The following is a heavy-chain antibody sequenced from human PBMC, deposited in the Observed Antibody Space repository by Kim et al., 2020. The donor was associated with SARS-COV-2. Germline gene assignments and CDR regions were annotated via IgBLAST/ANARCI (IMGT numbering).Heavy chain of an antibody. J-gene: IGHJ4*02. D-gene: IGHD3-22*01. V-gene: IGHV3-23*01. CDR3: AKTGTDYYDSSGYYSD. Sequence: SVKGRFTISRDNSKNTLYLQMNSLRAEDTAVYYCAKTGTDYYDSSGYYSDWGQGTLVTVSS.